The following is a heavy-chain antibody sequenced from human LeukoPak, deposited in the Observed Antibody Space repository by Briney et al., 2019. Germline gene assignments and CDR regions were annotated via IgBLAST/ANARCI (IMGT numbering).Heavy chain of an antibody. CDR3: ARDGATDYYDSSGYVPFDY. CDR1: GGSISRNY. V-gene: IGHV4-59*01. Sequence: PSETLSLTCKVSGGSISRNYWSWIRQSPGKGLEWIGYIYYSGSTSYNPSLKSRVTISVDTSKNQFSLKLSSVTAADTAVYYCARDGATDYYDSSGYVPFDYWGQGILVTVSS. D-gene: IGHD3-22*01. CDR2: IYYSGST. J-gene: IGHJ4*02.